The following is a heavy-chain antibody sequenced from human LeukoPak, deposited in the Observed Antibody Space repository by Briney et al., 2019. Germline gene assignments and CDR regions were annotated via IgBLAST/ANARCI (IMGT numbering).Heavy chain of an antibody. J-gene: IGHJ4*02. CDR2: IYSGGST. D-gene: IGHD3-10*01. V-gene: IGHV3-66*01. CDR1: GFTVSSNY. CDR3: ARSNGVLLWFGELFFDY. Sequence: GGSLRLSCAASGFTVSSNYMSWVRQAPGKGLEWVSVIYSGGSTYYADSVKGRFTISRDDSKNTLYLQMNSLRAEDTAVYYCARSNGVLLWFGELFFDYWGQGTLVTVSS.